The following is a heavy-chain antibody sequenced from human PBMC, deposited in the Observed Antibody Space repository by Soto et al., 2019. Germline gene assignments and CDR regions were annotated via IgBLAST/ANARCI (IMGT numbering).Heavy chain of an antibody. CDR2: ISAYNGNT. J-gene: IGHJ6*02. CDR1: GYTFTSYG. CDR3: ARVRYSSSWYGYYYYGMDV. Sequence: ASVKVSCKASGYTFTSYGISWVRQAPGQGLEWMGWISAYNGNTNYAQKLQGRVTMATDTSTSTAYMELRSLRSDDTAVYYCARVRYSSSWYGYYYYGMDVWGQGTTVPVSS. V-gene: IGHV1-18*01. D-gene: IGHD6-13*01.